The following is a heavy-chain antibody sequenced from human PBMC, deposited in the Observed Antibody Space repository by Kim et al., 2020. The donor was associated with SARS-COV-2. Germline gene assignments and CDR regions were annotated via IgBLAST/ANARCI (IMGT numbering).Heavy chain of an antibody. CDR1: GGSISTTTYY. J-gene: IGHJ4*02. CDR3: ARHAGIATGFSY. D-gene: IGHD6-13*01. V-gene: IGHV4-39*01. CDR2: IFYSGTT. Sequence: SETLSLTCTVSGGSISTTTYYWGWIRQPPGKGLEWIGSIFYSGTTYYNPSLKSLLTISLDASKNHFSLKLTSVTAADTAGYYCARHAGIATGFSYWGKG.